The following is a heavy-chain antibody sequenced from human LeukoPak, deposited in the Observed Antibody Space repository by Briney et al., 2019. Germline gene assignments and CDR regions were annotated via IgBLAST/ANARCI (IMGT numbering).Heavy chain of an antibody. V-gene: IGHV3-48*01. CDR3: AKNADRGAYCSGGSCYPYYYYYTDV. CDR2: ISSSSSTI. Sequence: GGSLRLSCAASGFTVSSNYMNWVRQAPGKGLEWVSYISSSSSTIYYADSVKGRFTISRDNAKNSLYLQMNSLRAEDTAVYYCAKNADRGAYCSGGSCYPYYYYYTDVWGEGTTVTISS. J-gene: IGHJ6*03. CDR1: GFTVSSNY. D-gene: IGHD2-15*01.